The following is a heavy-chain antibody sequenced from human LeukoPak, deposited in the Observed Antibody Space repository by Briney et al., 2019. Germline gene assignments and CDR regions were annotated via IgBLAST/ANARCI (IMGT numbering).Heavy chain of an antibody. Sequence: SVKVSCKASGGTFSSYAISRVRQAPGQGLEWMGGIIPIFGTANYAQKFQGRVTITTDESTSTAYMELSSLRSEGTAVYYCASGYSYGLFDYWGQETLVTVSS. CDR2: IIPIFGTA. CDR1: GGTFSSYA. J-gene: IGHJ4*02. V-gene: IGHV1-69*05. CDR3: ASGYSYGLFDY. D-gene: IGHD5-18*01.